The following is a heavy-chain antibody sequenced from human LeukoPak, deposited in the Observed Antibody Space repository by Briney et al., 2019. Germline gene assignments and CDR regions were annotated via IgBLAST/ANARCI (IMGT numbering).Heavy chain of an antibody. CDR1: GYIFTSYW. V-gene: IGHV5-51*01. D-gene: IGHD4-17*01. CDR2: IYPGDSDT. Sequence: GESLQISCQGSGYIFTSYWIGWVRQLPGKGLEWMGIIYPGDSDTRYSPSFQGQVTISADKSISTAYLQWSSLKASDTAMYYCARLHGDYAAGYWGQGTLVTVSS. J-gene: IGHJ4*02. CDR3: ARLHGDYAAGY.